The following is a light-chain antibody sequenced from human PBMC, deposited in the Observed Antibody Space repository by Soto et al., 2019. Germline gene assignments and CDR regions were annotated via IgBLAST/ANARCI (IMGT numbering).Light chain of an antibody. CDR3: QKYISARALT. CDR2: AAS. J-gene: IGKJ4*01. CDR1: QGISNY. V-gene: IGKV1-27*01. Sequence: DIQMTQSPSSLSASAGDRVTITCRASQGISNYLAWYQQKPGKIPKLLIYAASTLQSGVPSRFSGSGSGTDFTLTISSPQPEDVATYYCQKYISARALTFGGGTKVEIK.